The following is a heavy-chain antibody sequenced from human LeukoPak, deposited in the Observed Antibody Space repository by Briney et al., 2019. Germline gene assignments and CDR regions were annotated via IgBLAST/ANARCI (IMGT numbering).Heavy chain of an antibody. CDR2: ITSSSSNT. J-gene: IGHJ3*02. D-gene: IGHD3-16*01. CDR1: GFTFSSYW. Sequence: PGGSLRLSCAASGFTFSSYWMHWVRQAPGKGLEWVSAITSSSSNTYYTDSVKGRFSISRDNAKNLLDLQMNSLRVEDTAVYYCARGGGAFDIWGQGTMVTASS. CDR3: ARGGGAFDI. V-gene: IGHV3-21*01.